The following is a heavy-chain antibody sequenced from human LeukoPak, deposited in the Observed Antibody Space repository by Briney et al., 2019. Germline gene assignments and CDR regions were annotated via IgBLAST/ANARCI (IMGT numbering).Heavy chain of an antibody. CDR2: INHSGST. CDR1: GGSFSGYY. V-gene: IGHV4-34*01. Sequence: SETLSFTCAVYGGSFSGYYWSWIRQPPGKGLEWIGEINHSGSTNYNPSLKSRVTISVDTSKNQFSLKLSSVTAADTAVYYCARVTHAFDIWGQGTMVTVSP. CDR3: ARVTHAFDI. J-gene: IGHJ3*02. D-gene: IGHD4-23*01.